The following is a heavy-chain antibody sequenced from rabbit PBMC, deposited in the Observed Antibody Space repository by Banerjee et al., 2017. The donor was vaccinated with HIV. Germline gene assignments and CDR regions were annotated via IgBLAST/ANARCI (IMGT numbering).Heavy chain of an antibody. D-gene: IGHD4-1*01. Sequence: QEQLEESGGDLVKPEGSLTLTCTASGFSFSNGYVMCWVRQAPGKGLEWIGCINTGSGSAYYANWVISRFTISKTSSTTVTLQMTSLTAADTATYFCARDSGWGGDLWGPGTLVTVS. J-gene: IGHJ4*01. CDR2: INTGSGSA. V-gene: IGHV1S45*01. CDR3: ARDSGWGGDL. CDR1: GFSFSNGYV.